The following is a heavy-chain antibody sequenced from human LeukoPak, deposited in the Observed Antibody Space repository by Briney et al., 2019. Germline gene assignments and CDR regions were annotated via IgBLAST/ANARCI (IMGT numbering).Heavy chain of an antibody. D-gene: IGHD4-4*01. Sequence: GGSLRLSCAASGFSFSNVWMSWVRQAPGKGLEWVGRIKSYADGGTSNYAPPVNGRFTISRDDSENTLFLQLNSLKTDDTAVYYCARTVPTVTNENWFDPWGQGTLVTVSS. J-gene: IGHJ5*02. CDR1: GFSFSNVW. CDR2: IKSYADGGTS. V-gene: IGHV3-15*01. CDR3: ARTVPTVTNENWFDP.